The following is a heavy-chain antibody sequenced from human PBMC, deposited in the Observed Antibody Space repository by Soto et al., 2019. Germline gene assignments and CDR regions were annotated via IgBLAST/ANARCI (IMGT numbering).Heavy chain of an antibody. V-gene: IGHV3-53*01. D-gene: IGHD6-19*01. J-gene: IGHJ4*02. CDR2: IYGGGTT. CDR3: VQTTGWPGFDF. CDR1: GFAVSSKY. Sequence: EVQLVESGGGLIQPGGSLRLSYAASGFAVSSKYMTWVRQAPGKGLEWVSVIYGGGTTYYADSMKGRFTISRDTSKNTLYLQMNSLRAEDTAVYYCVQTTGWPGFDFWGQGTLVTVSS.